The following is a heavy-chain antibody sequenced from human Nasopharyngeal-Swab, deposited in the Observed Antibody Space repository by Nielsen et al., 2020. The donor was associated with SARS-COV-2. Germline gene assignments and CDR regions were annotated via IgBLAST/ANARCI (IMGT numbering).Heavy chain of an antibody. J-gene: IGHJ3*02. Sequence: GGPLRPSCAASGFTSTNHYMTWVRPPPAKGLEWVSNIKKDGSERFYADSVKGRFTISRDNAKNSLYLQMDSLRADDTAVYYCARESVVTGMDDATDIWGQGTMVTVS. CDR2: IKKDGSER. CDR1: GFTSTNHY. CDR3: ARESVVTGMDDATDI. D-gene: IGHD2-21*02. V-gene: IGHV3-7*04.